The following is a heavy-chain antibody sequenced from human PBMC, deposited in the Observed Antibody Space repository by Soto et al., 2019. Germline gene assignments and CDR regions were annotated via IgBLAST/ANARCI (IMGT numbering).Heavy chain of an antibody. Sequence: TSETLSLTCTVSGGSISSSSYYWGWIRQPPGKGLEWIGSIYYSGSTYYNPSLKSRVTISVDTSKNQFSLKLSSVTAADTAVYYCASLGASYSYYYYGMDVWGQGTTVT. V-gene: IGHV4-39*01. CDR3: ASLGASYSYYYYGMDV. CDR1: GGSISSSSYY. J-gene: IGHJ6*02. D-gene: IGHD3-16*01. CDR2: IYYSGST.